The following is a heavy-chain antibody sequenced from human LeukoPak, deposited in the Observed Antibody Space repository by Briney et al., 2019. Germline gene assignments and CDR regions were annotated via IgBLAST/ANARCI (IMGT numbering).Heavy chain of an antibody. CDR1: GGSFSGYY. J-gene: IGHJ4*02. V-gene: IGHV4-34*01. CDR3: ARSSADDYFDY. Sequence: KPSETLSLTCAVYGGSFSGYYWSWIRQPPGKGLEWIGEINHSGSTNYNPPLKSRVTISVDTSKNQVSLKLSSVTAADTAVYYCARSSADDYFDYWGQGTLVTVSS. CDR2: INHSGST.